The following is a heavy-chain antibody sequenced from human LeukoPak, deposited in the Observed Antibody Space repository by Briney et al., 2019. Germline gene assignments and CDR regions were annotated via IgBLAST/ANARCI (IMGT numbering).Heavy chain of an antibody. Sequence: SETLSLTCTVSGGSSSSSIYYWGWIRQPPGKGLEWIGSIDYSGRTYYNPSLKSRATISLDTSKNQFSLKLTSVTAADTAVYYCARGMITFGGVIVIFDYWGQGTLVTVSS. D-gene: IGHD3-16*02. CDR1: GGSSSSSIYY. CDR2: IDYSGRT. V-gene: IGHV4-39*07. CDR3: ARGMITFGGVIVIFDY. J-gene: IGHJ4*02.